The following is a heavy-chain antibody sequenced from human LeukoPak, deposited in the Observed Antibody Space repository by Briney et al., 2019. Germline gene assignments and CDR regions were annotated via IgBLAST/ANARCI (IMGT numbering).Heavy chain of an antibody. Sequence: SETLSLTCTVSGGSISSSSYYWGWIRQPPGKGLEWIGSIYYSGSTNYNPSLKSRVTISVDTSKNQFSLKLSSVTAADTAVYYCARFSYNYYYDSSGFPLADAFDIWGQGTMVTVSS. CDR1: GGSISSSSYY. V-gene: IGHV4-39*07. CDR2: IYYSGST. D-gene: IGHD3-22*01. J-gene: IGHJ3*02. CDR3: ARFSYNYYYDSSGFPLADAFDI.